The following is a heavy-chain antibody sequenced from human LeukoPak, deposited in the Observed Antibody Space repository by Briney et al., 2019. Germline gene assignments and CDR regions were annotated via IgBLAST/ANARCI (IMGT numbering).Heavy chain of an antibody. CDR1: GDSISTYY. J-gene: IGHJ4*02. D-gene: IGHD1-14*01. CDR3: AREEPTSSLFDY. CDR2: IDYRGST. Sequence: SETLSRTCTVSGDSISTYYWSWIRQPPGKGLEWIAYIDYRGSTTYNPSLRSRVTISVDTSRNQFSLKLYSVTAADTAAYYCAREEPTSSLFDYWGQGTLVTVSS. V-gene: IGHV4-59*12.